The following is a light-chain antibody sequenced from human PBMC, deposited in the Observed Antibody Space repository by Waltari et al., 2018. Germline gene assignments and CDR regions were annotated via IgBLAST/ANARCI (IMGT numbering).Light chain of an antibody. CDR3: QGWDSTSDVV. Sequence: SYVLTQPPSLSVAPGQTAKIPCGGNNIGSRSVHWYQQKPGQAPVLVVYDDRDRPSGIPDRFSGSNSGNTATLTISSVEAGDEAAYYCQGWDSTSDVVFGGGTKLTVL. CDR2: DDR. V-gene: IGLV3-21*02. J-gene: IGLJ3*02. CDR1: NIGSRS.